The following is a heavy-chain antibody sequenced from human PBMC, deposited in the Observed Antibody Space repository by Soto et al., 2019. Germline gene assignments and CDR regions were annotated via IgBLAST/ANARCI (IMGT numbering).Heavy chain of an antibody. CDR2: INHSGST. CDR3: ARVTHNWFDP. Sequence: SETLPLTCAVYGGSFSGYYWSWIRQPPGKGLEWIGEINHSGSTNYNPSLKSRVTISVDTSKNQFSLKLSSVTAADTAVYYCARVTHNWFDPWGQGTLVTVSS. CDR1: GGSFSGYY. V-gene: IGHV4-34*01. D-gene: IGHD2-21*02. J-gene: IGHJ5*02.